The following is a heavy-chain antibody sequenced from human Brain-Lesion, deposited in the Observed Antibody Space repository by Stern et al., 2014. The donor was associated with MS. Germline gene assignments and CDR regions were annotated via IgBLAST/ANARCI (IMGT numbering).Heavy chain of an antibody. Sequence: VQLVESGAEVKKPGASVKVSCKTSGYIFTGYYIPWVRQAPGQGLEWMAWINPNTGGTKYAQKFQGRVTMSRDTSISTAYVELSSLTSDDTAVYYCARDQRGITIFGVVTDYCYLGMDVWGQGTTVTVSS. D-gene: IGHD3-3*01. CDR1: GYIFTGYY. CDR3: ARDQRGITIFGVVTDYCYLGMDV. CDR2: INPNTGGT. V-gene: IGHV1-2*02. J-gene: IGHJ6*02.